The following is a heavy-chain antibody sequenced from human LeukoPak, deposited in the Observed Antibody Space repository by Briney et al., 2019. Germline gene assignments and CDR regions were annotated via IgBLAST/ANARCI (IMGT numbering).Heavy chain of an antibody. J-gene: IGHJ4*02. CDR3: ARTGVLWFGEPNFPYYFDY. Sequence: QRGGSLRLSCAASGFTFSSYWMSWVRRAPGKGLEWVANIKQDGSEKYYVDSVKGRFTITRDNAKNSLYLQMNSLRAEDTAVYYCARTGVLWFGEPNFPYYFDYWGQGTLVTVSS. D-gene: IGHD3-10*01. V-gene: IGHV3-7*03. CDR2: IKQDGSEK. CDR1: GFTFSSYW.